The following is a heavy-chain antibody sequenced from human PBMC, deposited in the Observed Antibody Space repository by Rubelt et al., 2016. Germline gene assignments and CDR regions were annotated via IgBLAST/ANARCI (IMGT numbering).Heavy chain of an antibody. CDR3: ARSYNWNGNFDY. CDR2: ISAYNGNT. Sequence: TFTSYGISWVRQAPGQGLEWMGWISAYNGNTNYAQKLQGRVTMTTDTSTSTAYMELSSLRSEDTAVYYWARSYNWNGNFDYWGQGTLVTVSS. CDR1: TFTSYG. D-gene: IGHD1-1*01. J-gene: IGHJ4*02. V-gene: IGHV1-18*01.